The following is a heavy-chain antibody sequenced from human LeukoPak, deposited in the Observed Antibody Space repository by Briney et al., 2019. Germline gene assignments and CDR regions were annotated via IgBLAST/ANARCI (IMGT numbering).Heavy chain of an antibody. D-gene: IGHD3-22*01. J-gene: IGHJ1*01. V-gene: IGHV1-2*02. CDR1: GYTFTSYG. CDR2: INPNSGGT. CDR3: ARDGVGYYDSSGYYYFQH. Sequence: ASVKVSCKASGYTFTSYGISWVRQAPGQGLEWMGWINPNSGGTNYAQKFQGRVTMTRDTSISTAYMGLSRLRSDDTAVYYCARDGVGYYDSSGYYYFQHWGQGTLVTVSS.